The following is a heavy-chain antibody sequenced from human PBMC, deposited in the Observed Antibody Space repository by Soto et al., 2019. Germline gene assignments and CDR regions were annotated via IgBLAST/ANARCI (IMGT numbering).Heavy chain of an antibody. V-gene: IGHV3-30*18. CDR2: ISPYDGSEK. Sequence: QVQLVESGGGVVQSEKSLRLSCAASGFTFGSFGMHWVRQAPGKGLEWVAVISPYDGSEKYYADSVKGRFTISRDNSKEILYLQMNSLRPNDTAVYYCVKGPLYYSYYFMDVWGKGTTVTVSS. CDR1: GFTFGSFG. J-gene: IGHJ6*03. CDR3: VKGPLYYSYYFMDV.